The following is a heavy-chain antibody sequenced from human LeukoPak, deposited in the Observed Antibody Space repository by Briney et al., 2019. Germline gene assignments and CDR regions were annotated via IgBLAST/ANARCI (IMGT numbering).Heavy chain of an antibody. CDR2: INPNSGGT. Sequence: ASVKVSCKASGYTFTVYYMHWVRQAPGQGLEWMGRINPNSGGTNYAQKLRGRVTMTRDTSISTAYMELSRLRSDDTAVFYCARVKDYGDVYYYYGMDVWGQGTTVTVSS. D-gene: IGHD4-17*01. V-gene: IGHV1-2*06. CDR3: ARVKDYGDVYYYYGMDV. J-gene: IGHJ6*02. CDR1: GYTFTVYY.